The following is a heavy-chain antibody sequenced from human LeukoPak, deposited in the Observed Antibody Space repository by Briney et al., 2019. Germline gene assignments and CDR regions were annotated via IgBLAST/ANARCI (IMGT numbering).Heavy chain of an antibody. V-gene: IGHV3-74*01. CDR3: ASSSGGFNWFDP. CDR1: GFTFSRYW. D-gene: IGHD3-22*01. CDR2: INSDGSST. J-gene: IGHJ5*02. Sequence: PGGSLRLSCAASGFTFSRYWMHWVRQAPGKGLVWVSRINSDGSSTNYADSVKGRFTISRDNAKNTPYLQMNSLRVEDTAVYYCASSSGGFNWFDPWGQGTLVTVSS.